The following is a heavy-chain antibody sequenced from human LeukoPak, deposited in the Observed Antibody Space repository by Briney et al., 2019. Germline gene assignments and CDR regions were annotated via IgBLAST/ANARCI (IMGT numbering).Heavy chain of an antibody. D-gene: IGHD3-3*01. J-gene: IGHJ6*02. CDR3: ARVPSPTHIRFLQPRSVYGMDV. CDR2: IYPGDSDT. Sequence: GESLKISCKGSGYSFTSYWIGWVRQMPGKGLEWMGIIYPGDSDTRYSPSFQGQVTISADKSISTAYLQWSSLKASDTAMYYCARVPSPTHIRFLQPRSVYGMDVWGLGTTVTVSS. CDR1: GYSFTSYW. V-gene: IGHV5-51*01.